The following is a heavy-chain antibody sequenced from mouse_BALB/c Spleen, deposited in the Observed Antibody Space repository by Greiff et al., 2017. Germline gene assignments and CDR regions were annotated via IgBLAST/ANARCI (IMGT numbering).Heavy chain of an antibody. CDR2: IYPYNGGT. D-gene: IGHD1-1*01. CDR3: ARGDYYGSSFFPYAMDY. Sequence: EVQLQQSGPELVKPGASVKISCKASGYTFTDYNMHWVKQSHGKSLEWIGYIYPYNGGTGYNQKFKSKATLTVDNSSSTAYMELRSLTSEDSAVYYCARGDYYGSSFFPYAMDYWGQGTSVTVSS. CDR1: GYTFTDYN. V-gene: IGHV1S29*02. J-gene: IGHJ4*01.